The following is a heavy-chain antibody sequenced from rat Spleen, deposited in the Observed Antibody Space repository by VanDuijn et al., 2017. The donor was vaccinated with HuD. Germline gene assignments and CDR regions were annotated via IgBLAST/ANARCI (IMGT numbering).Heavy chain of an antibody. D-gene: IGHD1-12*02. J-gene: IGHJ3*01. CDR3: ARSEGTHYYLPFAD. CDR2: INSAGTT. CDR1: GHSISSTYR. V-gene: IGHV3-3*01. Sequence: EVQLQESGPGLVKPSQSLSLTCSVSGHSISSTYRWNWIRKFPGNKLEWMGYINSAGTTIYSPSLKSRISITRDTSKNQFFLQVNSVTTEDTATYYCARSEGTHYYLPFADWGQGTLVTVSS.